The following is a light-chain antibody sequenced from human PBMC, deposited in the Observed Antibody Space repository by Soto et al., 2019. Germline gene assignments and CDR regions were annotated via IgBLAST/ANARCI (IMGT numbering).Light chain of an antibody. Sequence: DIFMTRSPDSLAVSLGERATINCKSSQSVLYSSNNKNYLAWYQQKPGQPPKLLIYWASTRESGVPDRFSGSGSGTDFTLTISSLQAEDVAVYYCQQYYSTPLTFGGGTKVDI. CDR3: QQYYSTPLT. CDR2: WAS. J-gene: IGKJ4*01. V-gene: IGKV4-1*01. CDR1: QSVLYSSNNKNY.